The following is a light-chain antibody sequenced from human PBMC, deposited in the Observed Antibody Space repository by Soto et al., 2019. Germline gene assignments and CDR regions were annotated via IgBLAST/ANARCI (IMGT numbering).Light chain of an antibody. J-gene: IGKJ1*01. CDR2: DAS. CDR1: QSVSSY. V-gene: IGKV3-11*01. Sequence: EIVMTQSPATQSVSPGERATLSCRASQSVSSYLAWYQQKPGQAPRLLIYDASNRATGIPARFSGSGSGTDFTVITSTLEREDPEVYSSQHRRQWHRVWTFGQGTKVDIK. CDR3: QHRRQWHRVWT.